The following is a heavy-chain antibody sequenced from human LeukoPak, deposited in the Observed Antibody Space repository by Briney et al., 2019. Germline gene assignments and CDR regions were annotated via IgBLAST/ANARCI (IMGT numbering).Heavy chain of an antibody. J-gene: IGHJ4*02. CDR1: GGTFSSYA. D-gene: IGHD3-10*01. CDR3: ARDYYGSGSFDY. V-gene: IGHV1-69*04. CDR2: IIPILGIA. Sequence: SVKVSCKASGGTFSSYAISWVRQTPGQGLEWMGRIIPILGIANYAQKFQGRVTITADKSTCTAYMELSSLRSEDTAVYYCARDYYGSGSFDYWGQGTLVTVSS.